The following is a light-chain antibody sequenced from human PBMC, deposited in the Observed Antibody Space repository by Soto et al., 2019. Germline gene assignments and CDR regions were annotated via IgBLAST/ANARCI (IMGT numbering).Light chain of an antibody. CDR1: QDINNY. CDR2: AAY. Sequence: DIQMTRSPSSLSASVGDRVTITCRASQDINNYLAWFQQRPGKVPKLLIYAAYTLQSGVPSRFSGGGSGTDFTLTISSLQPEDVATYYCQKYDSAPATFGQRTKVEIK. CDR3: QKYDSAPAT. V-gene: IGKV1-27*01. J-gene: IGKJ1*01.